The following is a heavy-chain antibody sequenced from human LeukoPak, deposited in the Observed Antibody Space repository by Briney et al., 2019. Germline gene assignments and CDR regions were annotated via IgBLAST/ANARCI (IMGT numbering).Heavy chain of an antibody. J-gene: IGHJ4*02. D-gene: IGHD3-22*01. CDR2: IYSGGST. V-gene: IGHV3-66*04. Sequence: GGSLRLSCAASGFTVSSNYMSWVRQAPGKGLEWVSVIYSGGSTYYADSVKGRFTISRDNSKNTLYLQMNSLRAEDTAVYYCARQDSSGYYPFDYWGQGTLVTVSS. CDR3: ARQDSSGYYPFDY. CDR1: GFTVSSNY.